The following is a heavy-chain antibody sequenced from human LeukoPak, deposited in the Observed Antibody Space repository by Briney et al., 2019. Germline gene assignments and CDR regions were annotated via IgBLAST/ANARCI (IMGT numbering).Heavy chain of an antibody. V-gene: IGHV3-43*02. CDR1: GFSFDDYA. J-gene: IGHJ6*02. Sequence: PGGSLRLSCAASGFSFDDYAMHWVRHLPGKGLEWVSVISGDGGDTDYVDSVKGRFTISRDNSKDSLYLQMNSLRTEDTALYYCAKEFGYCSGSSCYRYYYYPMDVWGQGTTVTVSS. CDR2: ISGDGGDT. D-gene: IGHD2-15*01. CDR3: AKEFGYCSGSSCYRYYYYPMDV.